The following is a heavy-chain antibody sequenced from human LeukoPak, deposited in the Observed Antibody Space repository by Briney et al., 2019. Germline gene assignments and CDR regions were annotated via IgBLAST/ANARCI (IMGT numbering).Heavy chain of an antibody. J-gene: IGHJ4*02. CDR3: ARDAEHYGDYEYHYYFDY. D-gene: IGHD4-17*01. Sequence: GGSLRLSCAASGFTFSSYSMNWVRQAPGKGLEWVSSISSSSSYIYYADSVKGRFTISRDNAKNSLYLQMNSLRAEDTAVYYCARDAEHYGDYEYHYYFDYWGQGTLVTVSS. V-gene: IGHV3-21*01. CDR2: ISSSSSYI. CDR1: GFTFSSYS.